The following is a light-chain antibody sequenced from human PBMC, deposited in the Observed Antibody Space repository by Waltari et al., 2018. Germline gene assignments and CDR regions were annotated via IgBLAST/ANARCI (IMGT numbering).Light chain of an antibody. Sequence: DIQMTQSPSSLSASVGDRVTITCRASQNIISHLNWYQQKPGKAPNLLIYVASSLQSGVPSRFSGSGSGTDFTLTISSLQPEDFATYYCQQSYSTPLTFGGGTKVEIK. J-gene: IGKJ4*01. V-gene: IGKV1-39*01. CDR3: QQSYSTPLT. CDR1: QNIISH. CDR2: VAS.